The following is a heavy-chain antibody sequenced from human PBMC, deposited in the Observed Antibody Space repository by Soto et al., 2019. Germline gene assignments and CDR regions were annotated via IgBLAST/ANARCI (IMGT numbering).Heavy chain of an antibody. Sequence: GASVKVSCKASGYTFTSYGISWVRQAPGQGLEWMGWISAYNGNTNYAQKLQGRVTMTTDTSTSTAYMELRSLRSDDTAVYYCARAGSDYYDSSGYYVGLGYFDYWGQGTLVTVS. CDR1: GYTFTSYG. V-gene: IGHV1-18*01. J-gene: IGHJ4*02. CDR2: ISAYNGNT. CDR3: ARAGSDYYDSSGYYVGLGYFDY. D-gene: IGHD3-22*01.